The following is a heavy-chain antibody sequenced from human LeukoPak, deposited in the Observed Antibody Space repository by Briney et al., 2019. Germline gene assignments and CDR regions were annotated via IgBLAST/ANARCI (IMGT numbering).Heavy chain of an antibody. Sequence: GGSLRLSCAASGFTFSSYGMHWVRQAPGKGLEWVAVISYDGSNKYYADSVKGRFTISRDNSKNTPYLQMSSLRAEDTAVYYCATGYCSSTSCYWPDYWGQGTLVTVSS. D-gene: IGHD2-2*01. V-gene: IGHV3-30*03. CDR2: ISYDGSNK. CDR1: GFTFSSYG. J-gene: IGHJ4*02. CDR3: ATGYCSSTSCYWPDY.